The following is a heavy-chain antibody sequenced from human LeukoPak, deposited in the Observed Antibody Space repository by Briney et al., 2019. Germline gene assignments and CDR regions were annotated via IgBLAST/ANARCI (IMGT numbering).Heavy chain of an antibody. CDR2: IYYSGST. CDR1: GGSISSYY. CDR3: ARGSTHRGYSYGLTPYYFDY. D-gene: IGHD5-18*01. Sequence: NPSETLSLTCTVSGGSISSYYWSWIRQPPGKGLEGIGYIYYSGSTNYNPSLKSRVTISVDTSKNQFSLKLSSVTAADTAVYYCARGSTHRGYSYGLTPYYFDYWGQGTLVTVSS. V-gene: IGHV4-59*01. J-gene: IGHJ4*02.